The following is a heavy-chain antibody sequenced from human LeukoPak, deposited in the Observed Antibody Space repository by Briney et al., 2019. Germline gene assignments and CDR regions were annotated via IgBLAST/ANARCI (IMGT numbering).Heavy chain of an antibody. V-gene: IGHV4-59*08. J-gene: IGHJ4*02. D-gene: IGHD6-13*01. Sequence: SETLSLTCTVSGGSISSYYWSWIRQPPGKGVEWIGYIYYSGSTNYNPSLKSRVTISVDTSENQFSLKLSSVTAADTAVYYSARQYSSSWYVRYFVYWGQGTLVTVSS. CDR3: ARQYSSSWYVRYFVY. CDR1: GGSISSYY. CDR2: IYYSGST.